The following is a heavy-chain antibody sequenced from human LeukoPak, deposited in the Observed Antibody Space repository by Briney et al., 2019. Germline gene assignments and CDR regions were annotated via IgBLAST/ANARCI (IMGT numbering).Heavy chain of an antibody. CDR1: GYTFTNYV. CDR2: THSYNGNT. D-gene: IGHD1-26*01. Sequence: ASVNVSHKASGYTFTNYVISWVRQAPGQGLEWMGWTHSYNGNTNYAQKLQGRVTMTTATSTSTAYMELRRLKSDDTAVYYCARGWQLDSWGQGTLVTVSS. V-gene: IGHV1-18*01. CDR3: ARGWQLDS. J-gene: IGHJ4*02.